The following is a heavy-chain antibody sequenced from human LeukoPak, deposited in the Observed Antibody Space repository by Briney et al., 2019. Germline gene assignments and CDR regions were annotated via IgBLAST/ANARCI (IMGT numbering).Heavy chain of an antibody. D-gene: IGHD3-10*01. Sequence: ASVKVSCKASGYTFTSYYMHWVRQAPGQGLEWMGIINPSGGSTSYAQKFQGRVTMTRDTSTSTVYMELSSLRSDDTAVYYCARDPEYYYGSGYYFDYWGQGTLVTVSS. J-gene: IGHJ4*02. V-gene: IGHV1-46*01. CDR3: ARDPEYYYGSGYYFDY. CDR1: GYTFTSYY. CDR2: INPSGGST.